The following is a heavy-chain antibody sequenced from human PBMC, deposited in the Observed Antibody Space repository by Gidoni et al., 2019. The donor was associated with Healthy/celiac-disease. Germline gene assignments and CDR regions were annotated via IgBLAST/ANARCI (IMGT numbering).Heavy chain of an antibody. V-gene: IGHV3-23*01. Sequence: EVQLLESGGGWAQPGGSLRLSCAAYGFTFSSYAMSWVRQAPGKGPEWVSAVCGSGGSTYYADSVKGLFTISRDKSKDSLYLQMNSLRAEDTAVYDCAQEEQLARNFDYWGQGTLVTVSS. CDR1: GFTFSSYA. J-gene: IGHJ4*02. CDR2: VCGSGGST. D-gene: IGHD6-6*01. CDR3: AQEEQLARNFDY.